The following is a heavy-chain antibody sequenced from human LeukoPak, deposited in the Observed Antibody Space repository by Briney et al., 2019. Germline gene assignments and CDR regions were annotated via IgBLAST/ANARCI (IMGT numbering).Heavy chain of an antibody. Sequence: GGSLRLSCAASGFTFSSYGMHWVRQAPGKGLEWVSVIYSGGSTYYGDSVKGRFTISRDNSKNTLYVHMNSLRAEDTAVYYCARVVGYYYGMDVWGQGTTVTVSS. CDR3: ARVVGYYYGMDV. J-gene: IGHJ6*02. CDR1: GFTFSSYG. CDR2: IYSGGST. V-gene: IGHV3-66*01. D-gene: IGHD1-26*01.